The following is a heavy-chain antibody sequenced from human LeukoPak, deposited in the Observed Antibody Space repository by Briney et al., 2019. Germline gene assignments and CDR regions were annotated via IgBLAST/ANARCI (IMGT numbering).Heavy chain of an antibody. CDR1: GFTFSSYA. J-gene: IGHJ4*02. Sequence: GGSLRLSCAASGFTFSSYAMSWVRQAPGKGLEWVSAISGSGGSTYYADPVKGRFTISRDNSKNTLYLQMNSLRAEDTAVYYCAKGRELLWFGDLGPFDYWGQGTLVTVSS. D-gene: IGHD3-10*01. CDR3: AKGRELLWFGDLGPFDY. CDR2: ISGSGGST. V-gene: IGHV3-23*01.